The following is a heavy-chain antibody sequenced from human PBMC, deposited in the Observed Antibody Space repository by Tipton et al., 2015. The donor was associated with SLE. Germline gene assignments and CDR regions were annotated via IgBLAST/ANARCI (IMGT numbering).Heavy chain of an antibody. CDR2: MNPYSHKT. CDR1: GYTFNSYG. D-gene: IGHD3-10*01. J-gene: IGHJ4*02. V-gene: IGHV1-8*02. Sequence: QSGAEVKKPGASVKVSCKASGYTFNSYGVSWVRQAPGQGLEWMGFMNPYSHKTAYAQKFQGRVTLTWSTSTGTVYMELTSLASEDTAVYYCARGGDFDYWGQGTLVTVSS. CDR3: ARGGDFDY.